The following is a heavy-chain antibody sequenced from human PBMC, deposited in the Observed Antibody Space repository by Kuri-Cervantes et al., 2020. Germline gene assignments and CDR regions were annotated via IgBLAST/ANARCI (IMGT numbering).Heavy chain of an antibody. CDR3: AKVPMLRRSTSSYYFDY. Sequence: GESLKISCAASGFTFSSYGMHWVRQAPGKGLEWVAVISYDGSNKYYADSVKGRFTISRDNSKNTLYLQMNSLRAEDTAVYYCAKVPMLRRSTSSYYFDYWGQGTLVTVSS. D-gene: IGHD2-2*01. CDR1: GFTFSSYG. J-gene: IGHJ4*02. V-gene: IGHV3-30*18. CDR2: ISYDGSNK.